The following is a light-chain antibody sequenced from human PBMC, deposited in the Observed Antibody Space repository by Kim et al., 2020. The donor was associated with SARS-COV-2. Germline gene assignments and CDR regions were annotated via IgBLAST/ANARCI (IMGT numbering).Light chain of an antibody. CDR1: SGHSSYA. CDR2: LNSDGSH. V-gene: IGLV4-69*01. J-gene: IGLJ2*01. CDR3: QTWGTGIHVV. Sequence: VKLTCTRSSGHSSYAIAWHQQQPEKGPRYLMKLNSDGSHSKGDGIPDRFSGSSSGAERSLTISSLQSEDEADYYCQTWGTGIHVVFGGGTQLTVL.